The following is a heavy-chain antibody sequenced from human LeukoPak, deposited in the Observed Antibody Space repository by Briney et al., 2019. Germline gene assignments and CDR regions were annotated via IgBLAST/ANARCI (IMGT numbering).Heavy chain of an antibody. D-gene: IGHD2-2*01. CDR3: ARGGFPDCSSTSCPSPYYYYMDV. CDR2: MNPNSGNT. Sequence: ASVKVSCKASGYTFTSYDINWVRQATGQGLEWMGWMNPNSGNTGYAQKFQGRVTMTRNTSISTTYMELSSLGSEDTAVYYCARGGFPDCSSTSCPSPYYYYMDVWGKGTTVTVSS. V-gene: IGHV1-8*01. J-gene: IGHJ6*03. CDR1: GYTFTSYD.